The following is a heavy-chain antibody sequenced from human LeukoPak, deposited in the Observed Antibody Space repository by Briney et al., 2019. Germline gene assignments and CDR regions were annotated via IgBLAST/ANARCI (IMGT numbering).Heavy chain of an antibody. D-gene: IGHD6-13*01. V-gene: IGHV1-46*01. CDR2: INPSGGST. Sequence: GASVKVSCKASGYTFTSYYMHWVRQAPGQGLEWMGIINPSGGSTSYAQKFQGRVTMTRDTSTSTVYMELSSLRSEDTAVYYCAREISSSWYRGYFDYWGQGTLVTVSS. CDR3: AREISSSWYRGYFDY. J-gene: IGHJ4*02. CDR1: GYTFTSYY.